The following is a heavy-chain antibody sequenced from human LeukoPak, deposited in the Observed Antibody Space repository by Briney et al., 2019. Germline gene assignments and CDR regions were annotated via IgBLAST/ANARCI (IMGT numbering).Heavy chain of an antibody. Sequence: GGSLRLSCAASGFTFSNYWMSWVRQAPGKGLEWVANIKGDGSYKYYVDSVTGRFTISRDNAKSSVYLQMNTLRAEDTAVYYCATSADSSGNDWGQGTLVTVSS. J-gene: IGHJ4*02. D-gene: IGHD3-22*01. CDR1: GFTFSNYW. CDR3: ATSADSSGND. V-gene: IGHV3-7*03. CDR2: IKGDGSYK.